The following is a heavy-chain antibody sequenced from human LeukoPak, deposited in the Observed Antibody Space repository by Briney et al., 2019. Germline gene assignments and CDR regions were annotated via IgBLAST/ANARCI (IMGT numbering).Heavy chain of an antibody. CDR2: INPNSGGT. D-gene: IGHD4-17*01. J-gene: IGHJ4*02. V-gene: IGHV1-2*04. CDR1: GYTFTGYY. CDR3: ARDAEPDYGDSYYFDY. Sequence: ASVKVSCKASGYTFTGYYMHWVRQAPGQGLEWMGWINPNSGGTIYAQKFQGWVTMTRDTSISTAYMELSRLRSDDTAVYYCARDAEPDYGDSYYFDYWGQGTLVTVSS.